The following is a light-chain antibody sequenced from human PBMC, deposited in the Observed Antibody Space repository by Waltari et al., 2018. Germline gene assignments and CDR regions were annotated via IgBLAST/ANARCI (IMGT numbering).Light chain of an antibody. V-gene: IGKV4-1*01. CDR2: WAS. CDR3: QQYYSIPYT. CDR1: QNILYSSNSKNY. J-gene: IGKJ2*01. Sequence: DIVMTQSPDSLAVSLGERATINCQSSQNILYSSNSKNYLAWYQHKPGQPPKLLIYWASTRESGVPDRFSGSGSETDFTLTISSLQAEDVAVYYCQQYYSIPYTFGQGTKLEIK.